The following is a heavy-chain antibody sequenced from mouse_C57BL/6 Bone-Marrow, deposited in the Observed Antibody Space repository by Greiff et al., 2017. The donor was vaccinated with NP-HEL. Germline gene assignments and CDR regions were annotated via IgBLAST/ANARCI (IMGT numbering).Heavy chain of an antibody. CDR2: IDPENGDT. Sequence: EVQLQQSGAELVRPGASVKLSCTASGFNIKDDYMHWVKQRPEQGLEWIGWIDPENGDTEYASKFQGKATITADKSSNTAYLQLSSLTSEDTAVYYCTVYCNYVGYDAMDYWGQGTSVTVSA. J-gene: IGHJ4*01. CDR1: GFNIKDDY. D-gene: IGHD2-1*01. V-gene: IGHV14-4*01. CDR3: TVYCNYVGYDAMDY.